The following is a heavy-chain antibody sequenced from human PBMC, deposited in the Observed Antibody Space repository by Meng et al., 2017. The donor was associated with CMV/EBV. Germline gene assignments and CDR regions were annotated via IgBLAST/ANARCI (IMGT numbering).Heavy chain of an antibody. CDR1: GFTFSSYG. CDR3: AKDRGGGVATILGCSRFDY. V-gene: IGHV3-30*02. D-gene: IGHD5-12*01. CDR2: IRYDGSNK. J-gene: IGHJ4*02. Sequence: GESLKISCAASGFTFSSYGMHWVRQAPGKGLEWVAFIRYDGSNKYYADSVKGRFTISRDNSKNTLYLQMNSLRAKDTAVYYCAKDRGGGVATILGCSRFDYWGQGTLVTVSS.